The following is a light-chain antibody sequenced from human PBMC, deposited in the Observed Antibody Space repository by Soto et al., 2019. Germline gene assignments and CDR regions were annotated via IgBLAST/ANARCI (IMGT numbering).Light chain of an antibody. V-gene: IGKV3-15*01. J-gene: IGKJ1*01. Sequence: EIVMTQSPDTLSVSPGERATLSCRASQSVSRNLAWYQQKPGQAPRLLIYGASTRATGIPARFSGSGSGTDFTLTISSLQSEDFAVYYCQHYSNWPPWTFGQGTKVAIK. CDR3: QHYSNWPPWT. CDR2: GAS. CDR1: QSVSRN.